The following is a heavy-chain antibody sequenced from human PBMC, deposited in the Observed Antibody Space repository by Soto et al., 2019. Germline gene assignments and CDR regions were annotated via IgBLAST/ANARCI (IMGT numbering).Heavy chain of an antibody. V-gene: IGHV3-7*03. Sequence: GGSLRLSCAASGFTFSSYWMSWVRQAPGKGLEWVANIKQDGSEKYYVDSVKGRFTISRDNAKNSLYLQMNSLRAEDTALYYCARARGSSSYNWFDPWGQGTLVTVSS. J-gene: IGHJ5*02. CDR2: IKQDGSEK. CDR1: GFTFSSYW. D-gene: IGHD6-6*01. CDR3: ARARGSSSYNWFDP.